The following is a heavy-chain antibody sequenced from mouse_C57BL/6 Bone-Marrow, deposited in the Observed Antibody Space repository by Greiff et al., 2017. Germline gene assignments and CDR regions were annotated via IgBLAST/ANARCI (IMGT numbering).Heavy chain of an antibody. CDR2: IRNKANGYTT. Sequence: VQLKESGGGLVQPGGSLSLSCAASGFTFTDYYMSWVRQPPGKALEWLGFIRNKANGYTTEYSASVKGRFTISRDNSQSILYLQMNGLRAEDSATYYCARSHARDYWGQGTTGTVSA. CDR1: GFTFTDYY. V-gene: IGHV7-3*01. CDR3: ARSHARDY. J-gene: IGHJ4*01.